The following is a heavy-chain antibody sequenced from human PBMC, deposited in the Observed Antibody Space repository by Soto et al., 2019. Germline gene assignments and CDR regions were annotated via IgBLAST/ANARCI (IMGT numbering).Heavy chain of an antibody. D-gene: IGHD4-4*01. CDR3: ARVATTGGMTTHNNWFDP. CDR2: ISAYNGNT. J-gene: IGHJ5*02. CDR1: GYTFTSYG. Sequence: ASVKVSCKASGYTFTSYGISWVRQAPGQGLEWMGWISAYNGNTNYAQKLQGRVTMTTDTSTSTAYMELRSLRSDDTAVYYCARVATTGGMTTHNNWFDPWGQGTLVTVSS. V-gene: IGHV1-18*01.